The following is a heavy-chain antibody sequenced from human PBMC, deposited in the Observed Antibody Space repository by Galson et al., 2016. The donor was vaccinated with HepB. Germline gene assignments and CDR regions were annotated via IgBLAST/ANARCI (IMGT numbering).Heavy chain of an antibody. D-gene: IGHD5-12*01. CDR2: ISSSSSFI. CDR1: GFTFSGYS. J-gene: IGHJ4*02. Sequence: SLRLSCAGSGFTFSGYSMNWVRQAPGKGLEWVSGISSSSSFIYYADSLKGRFTISRDNAKNSLYLQMNSLRVEDTAVYSCARGGSESGYDPYFDFWGQGTLVTVSS. V-gene: IGHV3-21*01. CDR3: ARGGSESGYDPYFDF.